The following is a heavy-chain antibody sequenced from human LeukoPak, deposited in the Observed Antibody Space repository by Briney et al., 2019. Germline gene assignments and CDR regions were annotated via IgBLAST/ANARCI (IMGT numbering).Heavy chain of an antibody. CDR2: ISGSGGST. D-gene: IGHD6-13*01. V-gene: IGHV3-23*01. CDR3: AKVGSYSSSWYGIFDY. Sequence: PGGSLRLSCAASGFTFSSYAMSWVRQAPGKGLEWVSAISGSGGSTYYADSVKGRFTISRDNSKNTLYLQMNSLRTEDTAVYYCAKVGSYSSSWYGIFDYWGQGTLVTVSS. J-gene: IGHJ4*02. CDR1: GFTFSSYA.